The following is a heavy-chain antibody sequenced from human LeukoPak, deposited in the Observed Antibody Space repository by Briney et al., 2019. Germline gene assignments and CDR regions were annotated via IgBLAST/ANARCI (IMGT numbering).Heavy chain of an antibody. J-gene: IGHJ4*02. D-gene: IGHD3-22*01. Sequence: SETLSLTCTVSGGSISSGGYYWSWIRQHPGKGLEWIGYIYYSGSTYYSPSLKSRVTISVDTSKNQFSLKLSSVTAADTAVYYCARARDSSGYYCDYWGQETLVTVSS. CDR3: ARARDSSGYYCDY. V-gene: IGHV4-31*03. CDR2: IYYSGST. CDR1: GGSISSGGYY.